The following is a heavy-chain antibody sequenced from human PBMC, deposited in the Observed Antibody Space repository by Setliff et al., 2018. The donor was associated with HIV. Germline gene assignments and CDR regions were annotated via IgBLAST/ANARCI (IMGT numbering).Heavy chain of an antibody. Sequence: SETLSLTCTVSGGSISSYYWSWIRQPPGKGLEWIGYVYYSGSTNYNPSLKSRLTISVDTSKNQFSLKLSSVTAADTAVYYCAREDYYDQKGAFDIWGQGTMGTVS. CDR3: AREDYYDQKGAFDI. D-gene: IGHD3-22*01. CDR2: VYYSGST. CDR1: GGSISSYY. J-gene: IGHJ3*02. V-gene: IGHV4-59*01.